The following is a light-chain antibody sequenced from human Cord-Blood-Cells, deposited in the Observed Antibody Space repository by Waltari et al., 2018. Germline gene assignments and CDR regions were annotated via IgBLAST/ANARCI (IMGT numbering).Light chain of an antibody. V-gene: IGKV3-15*01. J-gene: IGKJ2*01. CDR2: GAS. CDR3: QQYNNWPPAT. Sequence: EIVMTQPPATLSVSPGERATLPCRASQSVSSNLAWYQQKPGQAPRLLIYGASTRATGIPARFSGSGSGTEFTLTISSLQSEDFAVYYCQQYNNWPPATFGQGTKLEIK. CDR1: QSVSSN.